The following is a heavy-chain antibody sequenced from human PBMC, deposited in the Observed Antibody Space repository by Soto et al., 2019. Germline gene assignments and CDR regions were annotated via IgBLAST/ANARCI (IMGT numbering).Heavy chain of an antibody. D-gene: IGHD2-21*01. CDR1: GAALNSGNYY. V-gene: IGHV4-31*03. CDR3: ARLRIATNNYKWFDP. CDR2: IYVTGAV. Sequence: SETLSLPCSVSGAALNSGNYYWSCIRQVPGKGLEWIGHIYVTGAVDYNPSLRDRITISQDTSERQFSLNLRLVTAADTAVYYCARLRIATNNYKWFDPWGQGTLVTVSS. J-gene: IGHJ5*02.